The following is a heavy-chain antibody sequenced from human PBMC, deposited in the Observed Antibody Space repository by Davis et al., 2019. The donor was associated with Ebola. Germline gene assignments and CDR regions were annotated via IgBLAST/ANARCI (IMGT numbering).Heavy chain of an antibody. V-gene: IGHV3-48*01. CDR3: ARETPISSRSDW. J-gene: IGHJ4*02. CDR2: ITTNGWST. D-gene: IGHD2-2*01. CDR1: GFAFSNYN. Sequence: GESLKISCTASGFAFSNYNMNWVRQAPGKGLEWVSSITTNGWSTYHADSVKGRFIISRDNAKNSLFLQMHSLGGDDTAVYFCARETPISSRSDWWGQGTLVTVSS.